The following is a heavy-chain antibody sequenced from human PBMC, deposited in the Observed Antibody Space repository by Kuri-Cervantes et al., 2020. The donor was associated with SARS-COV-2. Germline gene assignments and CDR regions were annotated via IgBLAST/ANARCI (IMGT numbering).Heavy chain of an antibody. Sequence: GGSMRPSCAASGFTFSGHWIHWVRQAPGKGLVWVSRINPDGSYTNNADSVKGRFTLSRDNAKNMLFLQMNSLRAEDTAVYYCVRDGDHWNFDYWGQGTLVTVSS. CDR3: VRDGDHWNFDY. V-gene: IGHV3-74*01. CDR2: INPDGSYT. D-gene: IGHD1-1*01. CDR1: GFTFSGHW. J-gene: IGHJ4*02.